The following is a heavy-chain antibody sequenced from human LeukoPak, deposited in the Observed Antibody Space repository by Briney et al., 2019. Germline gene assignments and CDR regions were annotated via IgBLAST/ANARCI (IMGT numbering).Heavy chain of an antibody. D-gene: IGHD2-15*01. Sequence: ASVKVSCKASGYTFTSYAMNWVRQAPGQGLEWMGWINTNTGNPTYAQGFTGRFVFSLDTSVSTAYLQISSLKAEDTAVYYCARERLGYCSGGSCYPIYFDYWGQGTLVTVSS. CDR2: INTNTGNP. J-gene: IGHJ4*02. CDR3: ARERLGYCSGGSCYPIYFDY. V-gene: IGHV7-4-1*02. CDR1: GYTFTSYA.